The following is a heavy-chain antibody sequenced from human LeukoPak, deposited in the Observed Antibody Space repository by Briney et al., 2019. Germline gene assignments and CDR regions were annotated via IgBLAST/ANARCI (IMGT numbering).Heavy chain of an antibody. CDR3: ARSRADITMIVVVLDAFDI. V-gene: IGHV5-51*01. D-gene: IGHD3-22*01. Sequence: GESLKISCKGSGYSFTSYWIGWVRQMPGKGLEWMGIIYPGDSDTRYSPSFQGQVTISADKSIRPAYLQWSSLKASDTAMYYCARSRADITMIVVVLDAFDIWGQGTMVTVSS. CDR1: GYSFTSYW. J-gene: IGHJ3*02. CDR2: IYPGDSDT.